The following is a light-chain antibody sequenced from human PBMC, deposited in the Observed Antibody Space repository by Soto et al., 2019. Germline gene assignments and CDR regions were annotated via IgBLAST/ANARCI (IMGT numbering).Light chain of an antibody. V-gene: IGLV7-46*01. J-gene: IGLJ2*01. CDR1: TGAVTSGHY. Sequence: QAVVTQEPSLTVSPGVTVTLTCGSSTGAVTSGHYPFWFQQRPGQAPRTLVSDTSNRHSWTPARFSGSLLGGKAALTLSGAQPEDEADYYCLLCYSCVVVFGGGTKLTVL. CDR3: LLCYSCVVV. CDR2: DTS.